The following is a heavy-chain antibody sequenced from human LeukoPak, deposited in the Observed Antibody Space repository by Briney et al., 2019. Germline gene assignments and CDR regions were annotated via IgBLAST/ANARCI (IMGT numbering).Heavy chain of an antibody. CDR3: ARESSITTLVDF. J-gene: IGHJ4*02. D-gene: IGHD4-11*01. Sequence: SETLSLTCTVSGYSISSGYYWGWIRQPPGKGLEWIGTIFYSGTTYYDPSLKSRVTISVDTSKSQFSLKLTSVTAADTAVYYCARESSITTLVDFWGQGTLVTVSS. V-gene: IGHV4-38-2*02. CDR1: GYSISSGYY. CDR2: IFYSGTT.